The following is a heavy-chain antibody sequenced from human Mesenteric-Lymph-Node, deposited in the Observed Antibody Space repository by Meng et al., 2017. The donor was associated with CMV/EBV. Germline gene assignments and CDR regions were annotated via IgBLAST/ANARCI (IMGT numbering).Heavy chain of an antibody. V-gene: IGHV4-34*01. J-gene: IGHJ6*02. CDR1: GGSFSGYY. D-gene: IGHD2-2*01. CDR3: ARDEYQLPAGV. CDR2: INHSGST. Sequence: GSLRLSCGVYGGSFSGYYWSWIRQPPGKGLEWIGEINHSGSTNFNPSLKSRVTISVDTSKNQFSLKLSSVTAADTAVYYCARDEYQLPAGVWGQGTTVTVSS.